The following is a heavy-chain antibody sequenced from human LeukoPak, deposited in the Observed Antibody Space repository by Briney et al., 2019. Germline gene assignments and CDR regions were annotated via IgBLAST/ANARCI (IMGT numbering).Heavy chain of an antibody. CDR3: AREGSYDSSGYGYFDY. J-gene: IGHJ4*02. CDR1: GFTFSDYY. V-gene: IGHV3-11*01. Sequence: GGSLRLSCAASGFTFSDYYMSWIRQVPGKGLKWVSYISTSGTTIYYADSVKGRFTISRDNAKNSLYLQMNSLRAEDTAVYYCAREGSYDSSGYGYFDYWGQGTLVTVSS. CDR2: ISTSGTTI. D-gene: IGHD3-22*01.